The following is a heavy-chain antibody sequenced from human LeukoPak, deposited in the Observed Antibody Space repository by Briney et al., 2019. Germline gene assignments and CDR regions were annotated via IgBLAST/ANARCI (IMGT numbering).Heavy chain of an antibody. CDR1: GFTFSSYA. Sequence: GGSLRLSCAASGFTFSSYALGWVRQAPGKGLEWVSTISSTSTYIYYADSVKGRFTISRDNTKNSLFLQMNSLRAEDTAVFYCARARNYGEQNFDIWGQGTMVTVAS. CDR3: ARARNYGEQNFDI. CDR2: ISSTSTYI. D-gene: IGHD4/OR15-4a*01. J-gene: IGHJ3*02. V-gene: IGHV3-21*01.